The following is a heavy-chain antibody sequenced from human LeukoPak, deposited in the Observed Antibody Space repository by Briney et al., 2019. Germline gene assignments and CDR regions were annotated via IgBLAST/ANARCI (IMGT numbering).Heavy chain of an antibody. CDR2: IKTKTHGGTT. Sequence: GGSLRLSCAASGFTFSNAWMSWVRQAPGKGLEWVGRIKTKTHGGTTDYAAPVKGRFTISRDDSENTLDLQMNSLKTEDTAVYYCTTGVTLAGTFDYWGQGTLVTVSS. D-gene: IGHD6-19*01. V-gene: IGHV3-15*01. J-gene: IGHJ4*02. CDR3: TTGVTLAGTFDY. CDR1: GFTFSNAW.